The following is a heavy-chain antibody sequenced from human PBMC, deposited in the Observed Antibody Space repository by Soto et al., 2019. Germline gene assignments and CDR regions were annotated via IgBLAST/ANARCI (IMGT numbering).Heavy chain of an antibody. D-gene: IGHD3-9*01. CDR2: INHSGST. J-gene: IGHJ3*02. Sequence: LSLTCAVYGGSFSGYYWSWIRQPPGKGLEWIGEINHSGSTNYNPSLKSRVTISVDTSKNQFSLKLSSVTAADTAVYYCARGNLRYFDWLLYGDAFDIRGQGTMVTVSS. CDR1: GGSFSGYY. V-gene: IGHV4-34*01. CDR3: ARGNLRYFDWLLYGDAFDI.